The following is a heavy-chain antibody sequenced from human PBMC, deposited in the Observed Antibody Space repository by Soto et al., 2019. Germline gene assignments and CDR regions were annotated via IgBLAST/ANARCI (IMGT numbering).Heavy chain of an antibody. Sequence: GGSLRLSSTASGFTFSDYDMSWIRQAPGKGLEWVSYISSSGSTIYYADSVKGRFTISRDNAKNSLYLQMNSLRAEDTAVYYCARDALYCSSTSCYERWFDPWGQGTLVTVSS. CDR1: GFTFSDYD. CDR2: ISSSGSTI. V-gene: IGHV3-11*01. J-gene: IGHJ5*02. D-gene: IGHD2-2*01. CDR3: ARDALYCSSTSCYERWFDP.